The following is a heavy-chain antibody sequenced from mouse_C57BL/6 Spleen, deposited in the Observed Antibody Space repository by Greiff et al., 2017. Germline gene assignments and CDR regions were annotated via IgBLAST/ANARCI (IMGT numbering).Heavy chain of an antibody. CDR3: ARSDYYGSSPYAMDY. Sequence: QVQLQQPGAELVMPGASVKLSCKASGYTFTSYWMHWVKQRPGQGLEWIGEIDPSDSYTNYNQKFKGKSTLTVDKSSSTAYMQLSSLTSEDSAVYDCARSDYYGSSPYAMDYWGQGTSVTVSS. J-gene: IGHJ4*01. CDR2: IDPSDSYT. D-gene: IGHD1-1*01. V-gene: IGHV1-69*01. CDR1: GYTFTSYW.